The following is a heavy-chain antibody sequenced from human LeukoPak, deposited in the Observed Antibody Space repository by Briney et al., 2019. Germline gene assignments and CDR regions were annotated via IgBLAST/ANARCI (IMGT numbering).Heavy chain of an antibody. CDR2: IWYDGSNK. J-gene: IGHJ4*02. V-gene: IGHV3-33*01. D-gene: IGHD3-22*01. CDR3: ARSSDYDSSGSFDY. CDR1: GFTFSSYG. Sequence: GGSLRLSCAASGFTFSSYGMHWARQAPGKGLEWVAVIWYDGSNKYYADSVKGRFTISRDNSKNTLYLQMNSLRAEDTAVYYCARSSDYDSSGSFDYWGQGTLVTVSS.